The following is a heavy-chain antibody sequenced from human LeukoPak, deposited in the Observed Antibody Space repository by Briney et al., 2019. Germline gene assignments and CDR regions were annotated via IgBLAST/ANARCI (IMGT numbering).Heavy chain of an antibody. CDR2: IKSKTDGGTT. CDR3: ATDRKKTLSESGDFDY. Sequence: PGGSLRLSCAASGFTFSNAWMSWVRQAPGKGLEWVGRIKSKTDGGTTDYAAPVKGRFTISRDDSKNTLYLQMNSLKTEDTAVYYCATDRKKTLSESGDFDYWGQGSLVTVSS. J-gene: IGHJ4*02. V-gene: IGHV3-15*01. CDR1: GFTFSNAW. D-gene: IGHD1-26*01.